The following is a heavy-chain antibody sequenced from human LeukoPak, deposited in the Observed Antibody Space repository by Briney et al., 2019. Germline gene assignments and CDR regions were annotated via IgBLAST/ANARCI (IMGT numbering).Heavy chain of an antibody. CDR2: IYYSGGT. D-gene: IGHD6-19*01. Sequence: SEALSLTCTVSGGSISSSSYYWGWIRQPPGKGLEWIGSIYYSGGTYYNPSLKSRVTISVDSSKNQFSLKLSSVTAADTAVYYCARPAVAGWATHFDSWGQGTLVTVSS. CDR1: GGSISSSSYY. V-gene: IGHV4-39*01. J-gene: IGHJ4*02. CDR3: ARPAVAGWATHFDS.